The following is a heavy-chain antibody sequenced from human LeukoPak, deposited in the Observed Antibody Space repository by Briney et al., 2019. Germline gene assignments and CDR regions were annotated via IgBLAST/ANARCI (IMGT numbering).Heavy chain of an antibody. D-gene: IGHD3-10*01. CDR2: INQDGTEK. Sequence: PGGSLRLSCVASGFTFTTYWMSWVRQAPGKGLEWVANINQDGTEKYYVDSVKGRFTISRDNAKNSLDLQMNSLRVEDTAVYYCAKVAKYYYGSETYYFFEHWGQGTPVTASS. CDR3: AKVAKYYYGSETYYFFEH. CDR1: GFTFTTYW. J-gene: IGHJ4*02. V-gene: IGHV3-7*01.